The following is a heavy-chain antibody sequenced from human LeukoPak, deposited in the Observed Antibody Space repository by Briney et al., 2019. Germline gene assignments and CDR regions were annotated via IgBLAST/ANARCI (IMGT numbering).Heavy chain of an antibody. CDR3: ARGSIGMVRGVIPALFDY. V-gene: IGHV3-30*02. CDR1: GFTFSSYG. J-gene: IGHJ4*02. Sequence: GGSLRLSCAASGFTFSSYGMHWVRQAPGKGLEWVAFIRYDGSNKYYTDSVKGRFTISRDNSKNTLYLQMNSLRAEDTAVYYCARGSIGMVRGVIPALFDYWGQGTLVTVSS. D-gene: IGHD3-10*01. CDR2: IRYDGSNK.